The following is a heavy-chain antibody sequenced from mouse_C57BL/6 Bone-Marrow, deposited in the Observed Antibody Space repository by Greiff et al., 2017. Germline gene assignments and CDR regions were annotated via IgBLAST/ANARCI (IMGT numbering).Heavy chain of an antibody. V-gene: IGHV1-81*01. CDR2: IYPRSGNT. CDR3: ARSYYGSSYDYFDY. Sequence: QVQLKESGAELARPGASVKLSCKASGYTFTSYGISWVKQRTGQGLEWIGEIYPRSGNTYYNEKFKGKATLTADKSSSTAYMELRSLTSEDSAVYFCARSYYGSSYDYFDYWGQGTTLTVSS. D-gene: IGHD1-1*01. CDR1: GYTFTSYG. J-gene: IGHJ2*01.